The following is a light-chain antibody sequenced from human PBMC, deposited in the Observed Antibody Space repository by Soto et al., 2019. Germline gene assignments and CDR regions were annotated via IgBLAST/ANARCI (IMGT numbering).Light chain of an antibody. CDR1: QTVCDSSSKKNY. CDR2: WEY. V-gene: IGKV4-1*01. CDR3: KPSSRIHIT. J-gene: IGKJ5*01. Sequence: DIVMTQAPDSLAVCLGESVNMNFKSSQTVCDSSSKKNYLGWYQQKPGQPNKLLIYWEYTRQSGVNDRFSGSGSGTDFTLTIRRMQDEDVAVYYCKPSSRIHITLG.